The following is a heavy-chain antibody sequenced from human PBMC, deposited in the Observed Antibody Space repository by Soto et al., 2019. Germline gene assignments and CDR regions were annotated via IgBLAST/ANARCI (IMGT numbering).Heavy chain of an antibody. V-gene: IGHV1-18*04. D-gene: IGHD6-6*01. CDR2: ISAYNGNT. Sequence: ASVKVSCKASGYTFTSYGISWVRQAPGQGLEWMGWISAYNGNTNYAQKLQGRVTMTTDTSTSTAYMELRSLRSDDTAVYYCARSPYSSSYYYYYGMDVWGQGTTVTVSS. J-gene: IGHJ6*02. CDR3: ARSPYSSSYYYYYGMDV. CDR1: GYTFTSYG.